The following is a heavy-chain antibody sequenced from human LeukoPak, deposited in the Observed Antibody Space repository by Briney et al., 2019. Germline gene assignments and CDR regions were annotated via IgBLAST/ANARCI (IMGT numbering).Heavy chain of an antibody. CDR2: INPSGGST. V-gene: IGHV1-46*01. Sequence: ASVTVSFTASGYTFTIYFMHWVRQAPGQGLEWMGIINPSGGSTSYAQKFQGRVTMTRDTSTSTVYMELSSLRSEDTAVYYCARPTLVQYGGFDYWGQGTLVTVSS. J-gene: IGHJ4*02. D-gene: IGHD4-23*01. CDR3: ARPTLVQYGGFDY. CDR1: GYTFTIYF.